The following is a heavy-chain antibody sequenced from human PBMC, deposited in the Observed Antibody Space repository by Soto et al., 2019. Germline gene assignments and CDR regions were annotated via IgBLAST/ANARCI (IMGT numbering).Heavy chain of an antibody. D-gene: IGHD3-16*01. CDR1: GFTFSSYA. V-gene: IGHV3-23*01. J-gene: IGHJ4*02. CDR2: ISGSGGST. CDR3: AKRVVSHKKLCFDY. Sequence: GGSLRLSCAASGFTFSSYAISWVRQAPGKGLEWVSAISGSGGSTYYADSVKGRFTISRDNSKNTLYLQMNSLRAEDTAVYYCAKRVVSHKKLCFDYLGQVTLVTVYS.